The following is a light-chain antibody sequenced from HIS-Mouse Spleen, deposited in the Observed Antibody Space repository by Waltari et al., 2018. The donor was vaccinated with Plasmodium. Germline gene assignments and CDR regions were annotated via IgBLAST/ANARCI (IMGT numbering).Light chain of an antibody. Sequence: EIVMTQSPATLSVSPGERATLSCRASHGVSINLACYQQTPGQAPRLLIYGATTRPTGIPARFSGSGSGTEFTLTISSLQSEDFAVYYCQHYNNWSFTFGPGTKVDIK. CDR3: QHYNNWSFT. CDR1: HGVSIN. V-gene: IGKV3-15*01. J-gene: IGKJ3*01. CDR2: GAT.